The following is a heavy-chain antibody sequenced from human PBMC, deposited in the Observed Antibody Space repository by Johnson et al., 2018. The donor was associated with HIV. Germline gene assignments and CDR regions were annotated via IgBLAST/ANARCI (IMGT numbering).Heavy chain of an antibody. D-gene: IGHD6-19*01. CDR3: VKDESSAWYGPCAFDM. CDR1: GFTFDDYA. CDR2: ISWNSGSI. V-gene: IGHV3-9*01. J-gene: IGHJ3*02. Sequence: VQLVESGGGLVQPGRSLRLSCAASGFTFDDYAMHWVRQAPGKGLEWVSGISWNSGSIGYADSVKGRFTISRDNAKNSLYLQMNSLRAKDTAMYFCVKDESSAWYGPCAFDMWGQGTMVTVSS.